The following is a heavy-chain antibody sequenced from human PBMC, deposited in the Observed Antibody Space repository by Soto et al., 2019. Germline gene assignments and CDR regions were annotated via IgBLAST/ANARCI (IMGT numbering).Heavy chain of an antibody. CDR2: IDSYGGYS. CDR3: ARDRPHNWFDP. V-gene: IGHV3-74*01. CDR1: GFTISNYW. J-gene: IGHJ5*02. Sequence: EVQLVESGGGLVQPGGSLSLSCAASGFTISNYWMHWVRQSPGKGLVWVAGIDSYGGYSRYADSVRGRFTTSRDNGKNSLYLQMNSLRHEDTAVYYCARDRPHNWFDPWGQGALVTVST.